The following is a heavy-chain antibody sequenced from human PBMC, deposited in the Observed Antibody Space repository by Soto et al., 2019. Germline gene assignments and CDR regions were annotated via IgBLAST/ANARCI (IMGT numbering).Heavy chain of an antibody. CDR2: IWYDESNI. CDR3: ARDDIPGIAVAIYGMDV. J-gene: IGHJ6*02. CDR1: GFTFSSYG. V-gene: IGHV3-33*01. Sequence: QVQLVESGGGVVQPGRSLRLSCAASGFTFSSYGMHWVRQATGKGLDWVAVIWYDESNIYYADSVKGRFTISRDNSKNTLFLQMNSLRAEDTAVYYCARDDIPGIAVAIYGMDVWGQGTTVTVSS. D-gene: IGHD6-19*01.